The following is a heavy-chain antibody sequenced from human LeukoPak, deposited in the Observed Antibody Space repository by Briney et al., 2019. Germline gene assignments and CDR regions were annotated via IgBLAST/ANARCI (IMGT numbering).Heavy chain of an antibody. D-gene: IGHD6-19*01. Sequence: SETLSLTCTVSGGSISSYYWSWIRQPPGKGLEWIGRIYTSGSTNYNPSLKSRVTISVDKSKNQFSLKLSSVTAADTAVYYCARIHSSGRIEGNDYWGQGTLVTVSS. CDR2: IYTSGST. V-gene: IGHV4-4*07. J-gene: IGHJ4*02. CDR1: GGSISSYY. CDR3: ARIHSSGRIEGNDY.